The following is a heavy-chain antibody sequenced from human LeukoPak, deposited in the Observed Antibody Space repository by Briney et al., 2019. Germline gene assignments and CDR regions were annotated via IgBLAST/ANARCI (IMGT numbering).Heavy chain of an antibody. V-gene: IGHV3-30*18. CDR3: AKARLPYYDSGNYFDY. D-gene: IGHD3-22*01. CDR1: GFTFSSYV. Sequence: PGGSLRLSCAASGFTFSSYVMHWVRQAPGKGLEWVAVISYDGSNKYYADSVKGRFTISRDNSKNTLYLQMNSLRAEDTAVYYCAKARLPYYDSGNYFDYWGQGTLVTVSS. J-gene: IGHJ4*02. CDR2: ISYDGSNK.